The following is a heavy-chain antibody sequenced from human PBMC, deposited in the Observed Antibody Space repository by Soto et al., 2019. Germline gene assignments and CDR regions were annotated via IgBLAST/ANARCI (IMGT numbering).Heavy chain of an antibody. CDR1: GFSFSSYG. CDR3: ARSAYSGYGQQPSYGMDV. V-gene: IGHV3-30*03. D-gene: IGHD5-12*01. J-gene: IGHJ6*02. Sequence: QVQLVESGGGVVQPGRSLRLSCAASGFSFSSYGIHWVRQAPGRGLEWVAFISYDGNNKYYVDSVKGRFTISRDNSQTTLYLQMNSLRGEDTAVYYCARSAYSGYGQQPSYGMDVWGQGITVTVSS. CDR2: ISYDGNNK.